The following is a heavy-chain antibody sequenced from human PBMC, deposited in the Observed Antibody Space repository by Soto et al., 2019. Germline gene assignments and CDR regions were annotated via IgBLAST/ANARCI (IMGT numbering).Heavy chain of an antibody. CDR3: AREVGEVDYSSSSDAFDI. J-gene: IGHJ3*02. CDR2: IYYSGII. V-gene: IGHV4-59*12. D-gene: IGHD6-6*01. Sequence: PSETLSLTCTVSGGSIRSYYWSWIRQAPGKGLEWIAYIYYSGIIYYNPSLKSRVTMSRDTSKNQFSLKLDSVTAADTAVYYCAREVGEVDYSSSSDAFDIWGQGTMVTVSS. CDR1: GGSIRSYY.